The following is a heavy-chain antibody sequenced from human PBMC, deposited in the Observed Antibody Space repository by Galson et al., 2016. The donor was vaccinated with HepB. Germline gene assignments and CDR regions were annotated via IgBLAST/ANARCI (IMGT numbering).Heavy chain of an antibody. CDR1: GASISASQYY. CDR3: ATTSITIFGVADRFVLY. D-gene: IGHD3-3*01. Sequence: ETLSLTCTVSGASISASQYYWGWIRQPPGKGLEWIGSMYHTGRTYYNPSLATRLSMYVDKSRSQFSLKMTSVTAADTAIYYCATTSITIFGVADRFVLYWGQGTLVTVSS. V-gene: IGHV4-39*01. CDR2: MYHTGRT. J-gene: IGHJ4*02.